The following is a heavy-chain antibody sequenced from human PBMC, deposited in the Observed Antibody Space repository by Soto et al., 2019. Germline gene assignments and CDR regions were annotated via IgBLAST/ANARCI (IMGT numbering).Heavy chain of an antibody. V-gene: IGHV4-39*01. Sequence: SETLSLTCSVSGDSINSDKYYWGWIRQPPGKGLEWIGSIYFRGNTYYNPSLQTRVTISLDKSKSQFSLKLNSVTAADSAVYFCARLEGLATISYYFDFWGQGALVTSPQ. CDR3: ARLEGLATISYYFDF. CDR2: IYFRGNT. J-gene: IGHJ4*02. CDR1: GDSINSDKYY. D-gene: IGHD3-9*01.